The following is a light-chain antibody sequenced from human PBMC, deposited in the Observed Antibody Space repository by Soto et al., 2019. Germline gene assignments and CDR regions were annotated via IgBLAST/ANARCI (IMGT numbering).Light chain of an antibody. CDR2: GAS. J-gene: IGKJ1*01. Sequence: EILLRQSPGTRSLSRGEGATLSCRASQSINSFLAWYQQRRGQAPRLLIHGASNRATGIPDRFSGSGSGTDFTLTISRLEPEDFAVYYCQQYGGSPRTFGQGTKVDI. V-gene: IGKV3-20*01. CDR3: QQYGGSPRT. CDR1: QSINSF.